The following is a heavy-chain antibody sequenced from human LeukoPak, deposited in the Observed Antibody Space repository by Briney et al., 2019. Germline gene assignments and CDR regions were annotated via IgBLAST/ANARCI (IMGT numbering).Heavy chain of an antibody. J-gene: IGHJ5*02. V-gene: IGHV3-74*01. CDR1: GFTFGGYW. CDR2: INTDGGIT. Sequence: GGSLRLSCAASGFTFGGYWMHWVRQAPGKGLEWVSRINTDGGITNYADSVKGRFTISRDNAENTVHLQMNSLRADDTAVYYCVRGAVGTGVWFDPWGQGTLVTVSS. D-gene: IGHD1-26*01. CDR3: VRGAVGTGVWFDP.